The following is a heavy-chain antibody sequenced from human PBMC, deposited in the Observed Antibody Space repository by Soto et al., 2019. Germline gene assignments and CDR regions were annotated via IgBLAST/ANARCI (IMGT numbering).Heavy chain of an antibody. Sequence: GGSLRLSCVASGFNFGTYAIHWVRQAPGKGLQWVALIAYDGINTYYADSVKGRFTISRDNSKNTLHLQMNSLRPEDTGVYFCTRVTPGNNLYYFSGLDVWGQGTSVTVSS. CDR3: TRVTPGNNLYYFSGLDV. CDR2: IAYDGINT. D-gene: IGHD1-1*01. CDR1: GFNFGTYA. V-gene: IGHV3-30-3*01. J-gene: IGHJ6*02.